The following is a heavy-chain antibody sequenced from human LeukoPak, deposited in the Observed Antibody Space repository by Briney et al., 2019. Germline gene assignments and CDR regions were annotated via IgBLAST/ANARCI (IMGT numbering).Heavy chain of an antibody. CDR1: GGSISSGGYY. CDR3: ASGGSGDY. V-gene: IGHV4-30-2*01. CDR2: IYHSGST. J-gene: IGHJ4*02. Sequence: SQTLSLTCTVSGGSISSGGYYWSWIRQPPGKGLEWIGYIYHSGSTYYSPSLKSRVTISVDRSKNQFSLKLSSVTAADTAVYYCASGGSGDYWGQGTLVTVSS. D-gene: IGHD3-10*01.